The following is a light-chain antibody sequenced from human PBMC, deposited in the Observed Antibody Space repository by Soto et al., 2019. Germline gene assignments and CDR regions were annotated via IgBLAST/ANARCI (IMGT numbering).Light chain of an antibody. CDR1: QNVLSD. CDR3: QQYRSWPRT. J-gene: IGKJ1*01. Sequence: EILLTQSPATLSVAPGETATLSCRASQNVLSDLAWYHQKPCQAPRLLVYGATTRATDAPAKFRGRGSGTEFSLTISSLQSEDYATYYCQQYRSWPRTFGQGSQVEI. V-gene: IGKV3-15*01. CDR2: GAT.